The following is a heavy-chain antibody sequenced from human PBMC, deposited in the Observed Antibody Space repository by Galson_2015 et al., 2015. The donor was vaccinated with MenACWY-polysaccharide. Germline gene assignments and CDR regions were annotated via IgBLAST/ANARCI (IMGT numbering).Heavy chain of an antibody. V-gene: IGHV1-18*01. J-gene: IGHJ4*02. CDR3: ARDGTTVTLKPYYFDY. CDR2: ISAYNGNT. D-gene: IGHD4-17*01. Sequence: SVKVSCKASGYTFTSSGISWVRQAPGQGLEWMGWISAYNGNTKYAQKLQGRVTMTTDISTTTAYMELRSLRSEDTAVYYCARDGTTVTLKPYYFDYWGQGTL. CDR1: GYTFTSSG.